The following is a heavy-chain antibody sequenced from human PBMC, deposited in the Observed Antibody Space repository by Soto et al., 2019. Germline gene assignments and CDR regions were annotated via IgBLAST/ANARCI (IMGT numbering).Heavy chain of an antibody. CDR3: ARDKFWTLGSYYYGMDV. J-gene: IGHJ6*02. CDR2: ILYDESNK. Sequence: PGGSLRLSCAASGFTFSSYAMHWVRQAPGKGLEWVSVILYDESNKYYADSVKGRFTISRDNSKNTLYLQMNSLRAEDTAVYYCARDKFWTLGSYYYGMDVWGQGTTVTVSS. CDR1: GFTFSSYA. D-gene: IGHD3-3*01. V-gene: IGHV3-30-3*01.